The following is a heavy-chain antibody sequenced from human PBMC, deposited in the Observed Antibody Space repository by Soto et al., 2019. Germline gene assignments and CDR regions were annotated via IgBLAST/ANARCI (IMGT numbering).Heavy chain of an antibody. CDR2: ISAYNGNT. CDR1: GYTFTSYG. CDR3: AKGYCSSNSCPGPARAFDI. Sequence: ASVKVSCKASGYTFTSYGISWVRQAPGQGLEWMGWISAYNGNTNYAQKLQGRVTMTTDTSTSTAYMELRSLRSDDTAVYYCAKGYCSSNSCPGPARAFDIWAQGKMVTDS. J-gene: IGHJ3*02. D-gene: IGHD2-2*01. V-gene: IGHV1-18*01.